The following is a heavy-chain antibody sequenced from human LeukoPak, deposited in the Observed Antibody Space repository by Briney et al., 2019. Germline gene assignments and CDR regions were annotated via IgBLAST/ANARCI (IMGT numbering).Heavy chain of an antibody. V-gene: IGHV1-69*13. D-gene: IGHD3-22*01. CDR2: IIPIFGTA. Sequence: SVTVSCTASGGTFSSYAISWVRQAPGQGLEWIGGIIPIFGTANYAQKFQGRVTITADESTSTAYMELSSLRSEDTAVYYCARDDYDSSGYYSEYWGQGTLVTVSS. J-gene: IGHJ4*02. CDR1: GGTFSSYA. CDR3: ARDDYDSSGYYSEY.